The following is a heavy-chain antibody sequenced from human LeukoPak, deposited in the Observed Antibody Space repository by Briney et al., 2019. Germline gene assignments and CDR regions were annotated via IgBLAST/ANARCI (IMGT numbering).Heavy chain of an antibody. Sequence: GGSLRLSCAASGFTLSSYSMIWVRQAPGKGLEGVSSISSSSSYIYYADSVKGRFTISRDNAKNSLYLQMNSLRAEDTAVYYCARHNKAVAVFDAFYIWCQETMVTVSS. D-gene: IGHD1-14*01. CDR3: ARHNKAVAVFDAFYI. CDR1: GFTLSSYS. J-gene: IGHJ3*02. CDR2: ISSSSSYI. V-gene: IGHV3-21*01.